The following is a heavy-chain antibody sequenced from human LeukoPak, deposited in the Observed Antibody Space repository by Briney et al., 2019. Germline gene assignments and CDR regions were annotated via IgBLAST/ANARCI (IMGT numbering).Heavy chain of an antibody. Sequence: PGGSLRLSCAASGFTFSGSAIHWVRQASGKGLEWVGRIRSKANSYATAYAASVKGRFTISRDNSQNTVSLQVNNLRTEDTALYYCAKTSLSDASGHYYYMDVWGKGTTVTVSS. CDR2: IRSKANSYAT. J-gene: IGHJ6*03. CDR3: AKTSLSDASGHYYYMDV. V-gene: IGHV3-73*01. CDR1: GFTFSGSA. D-gene: IGHD3-3*01.